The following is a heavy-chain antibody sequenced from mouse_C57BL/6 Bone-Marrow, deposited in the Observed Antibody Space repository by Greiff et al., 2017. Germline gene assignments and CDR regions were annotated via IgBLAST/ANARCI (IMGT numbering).Heavy chain of an antibody. CDR3: ARDYGSSYDWYFDV. D-gene: IGHD1-1*01. CDR1: VYTFTSYW. V-gene: IGHV1-69*01. Sequence: QVQLQQSGAELVMPGASVKLSCKASVYTFTSYWMHWVKQRPGQGLEWIGEIDPSDSYTNYNQKFKGKSTLTVDKSSSTAYMQLSSLTSEDSAVYYCARDYGSSYDWYFDVWGTGTTVTVSS. J-gene: IGHJ1*03. CDR2: IDPSDSYT.